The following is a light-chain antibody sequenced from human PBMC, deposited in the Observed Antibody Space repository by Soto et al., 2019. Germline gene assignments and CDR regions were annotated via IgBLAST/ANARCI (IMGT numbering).Light chain of an antibody. J-gene: IGKJ1*01. Sequence: DIQMTQSPSTLSASVGDRVTITCRASQSISSWLAWYQQKPGKAPDLLIYRPSTLKTGIPPRFSGSGSGTEFTLTISRLQPADFATYYCQQDDRVSWTFGPGTQVEIK. CDR2: RPS. CDR1: QSISSW. V-gene: IGKV1-5*03. CDR3: QQDDRVSWT.